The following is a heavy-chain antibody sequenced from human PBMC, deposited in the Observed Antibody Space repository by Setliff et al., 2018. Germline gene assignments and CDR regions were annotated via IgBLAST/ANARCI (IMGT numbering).Heavy chain of an antibody. CDR2: IWYDGSNK. V-gene: IGHV3-33*01. D-gene: IGHD2-2*01. Sequence: PGGSLRLSCAASGFTFSSYGMHWVRQAPGKGLEWVAVIWYDGSNKYYADSVKGRFTISRDNSKNTLYLQMNSLRAEDTAVYYCARGPPDFVVVPAAAKFDYWGQGTLVTVSS. J-gene: IGHJ4*02. CDR3: ARGPPDFVVVPAAAKFDY. CDR1: GFTFSSYG.